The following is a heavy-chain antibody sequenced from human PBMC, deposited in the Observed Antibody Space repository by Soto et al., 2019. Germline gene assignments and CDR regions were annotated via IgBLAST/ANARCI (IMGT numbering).Heavy chain of an antibody. CDR1: GGSISSSSKH. D-gene: IGHD2-2*01. CDR3: ARGPEYQLLDPNIAATNKTPWFDP. V-gene: IGHV4-39*07. J-gene: IGHJ5*02. Sequence: SETLSLTCTVSGGSISSSSKHWGWIRQPPGKGLEWIGEINHSGSTNYNPSLKSRVTISVDTSKNQFSLKLSSVTAADTAVYYCARGPEYQLLDPNIAATNKTPWFDPWGQGTLVTVSS. CDR2: INHSGST.